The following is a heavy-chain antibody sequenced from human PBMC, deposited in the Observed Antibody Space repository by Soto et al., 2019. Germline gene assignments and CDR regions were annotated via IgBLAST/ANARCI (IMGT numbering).Heavy chain of an antibody. CDR1: GFTFSSYG. CDR3: AKDVASFDY. J-gene: IGHJ4*02. CDR2: ISYDGSNK. V-gene: IGHV3-30*18. Sequence: QVQLVESGGGVVQPGRSLRLSCAASGFTFSSYGMHWVRQAPGKGLEWVAVISYDGSNKYYADSVKGRFTISRDNSKNTLYLQMNSLRAEDTAVYYCAKDVASFDYWGQGTLVTVSS.